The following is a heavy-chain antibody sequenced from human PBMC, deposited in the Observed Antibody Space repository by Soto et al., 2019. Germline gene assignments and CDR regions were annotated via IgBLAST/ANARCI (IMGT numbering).Heavy chain of an antibody. V-gene: IGHV1-46*01. D-gene: IGHD6-19*01. CDR3: ARHLAAGEV. Sequence: ASVKVSCKASGYTLTSLGISWVRQAPGQGLEWMAIINTYGGSTNYAQKFQGRLTLTMDTSTSTVYMELISLTSEDTAMYYCARHLAAGEVWGQGTLVTVSS. J-gene: IGHJ4*02. CDR1: GYTLTSLG. CDR2: INTYGGST.